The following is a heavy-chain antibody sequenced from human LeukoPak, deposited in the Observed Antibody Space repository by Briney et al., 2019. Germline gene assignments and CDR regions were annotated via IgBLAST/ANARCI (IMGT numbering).Heavy chain of an antibody. CDR1: GFTFSSYA. CDR3: AKDQFSSGLNWFDP. Sequence: GGSLRLSCAASGFTFSSYAMSWVRQAPGKGLEWVSAISGSGGSTYFADSVKGRFTISRDNSKNTLYLQMNSLRAEDTAVYYCAKDQFSSGLNWFDPWGQGTLVTVSS. D-gene: IGHD6-19*01. J-gene: IGHJ5*02. V-gene: IGHV3-23*01. CDR2: ISGSGGST.